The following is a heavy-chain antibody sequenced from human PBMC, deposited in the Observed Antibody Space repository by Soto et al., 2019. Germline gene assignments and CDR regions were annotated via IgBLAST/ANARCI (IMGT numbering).Heavy chain of an antibody. CDR3: ARDPPGDY. CDR2: ISYDGSNK. D-gene: IGHD2-2*01. CDR1: GFAFSSYA. V-gene: IGHV3-30-3*01. J-gene: IGHJ4*02. Sequence: QVQLVESGGGVVQPGRSLRLSCAASGFAFSSYAMHWVRQAPGKGLEWVAVISYDGSNKYYADSVKGRFTISRDNSKNTLYLQMNSLRAEDTAVYYCARDPPGDYWGQGTLVTVSS.